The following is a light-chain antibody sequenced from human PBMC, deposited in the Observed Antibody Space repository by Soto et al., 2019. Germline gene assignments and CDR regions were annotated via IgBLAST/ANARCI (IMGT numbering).Light chain of an antibody. CDR1: QGISPY. CDR2: AAS. CDR3: QHLNDYPLT. V-gene: IGKV1-9*01. Sequence: IQLTQSPSSLSASVGDRVTITCRASQGISPYLAWYQQKPGQAPKLLIYAASTLQSGVPSRFSGSGSGTDFTLTISSLQTADFATYYCQHLNDYPLTFGQGTRLEIK. J-gene: IGKJ5*01.